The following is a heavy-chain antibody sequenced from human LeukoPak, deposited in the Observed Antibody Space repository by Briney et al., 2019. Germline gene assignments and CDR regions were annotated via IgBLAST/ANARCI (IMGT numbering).Heavy chain of an antibody. CDR2: ISGSGVST. CDR1: GFTFSSFG. D-gene: IGHD6-19*01. CDR3: AKRGGQWLFDY. V-gene: IGHV3-23*01. Sequence: GGSLRLSCAASGFTFSSFGMSWVRQAPGKGLEWVSAISGSGVSTYYADSVKGRFTISRDNSKNTLYLQMNSLRAEDTAVYYCAKRGGQWLFDYWGQGTLVTVSS. J-gene: IGHJ4*02.